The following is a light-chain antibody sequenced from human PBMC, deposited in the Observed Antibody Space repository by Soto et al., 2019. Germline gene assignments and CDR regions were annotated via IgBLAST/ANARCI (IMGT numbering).Light chain of an antibody. V-gene: IGKV1-5*01. CDR1: QSISSW. Sequence: DIQMNQSPSTLYASVGDRVTITCRASQSISSWLAWYQQKPGKAPKLLIYDASSLESGVPSRFSGSVSGTESTLTISSLQPYDVATYYCQQYNSYPYTLGQGTNLEIK. CDR2: DAS. J-gene: IGKJ2*01. CDR3: QQYNSYPYT.